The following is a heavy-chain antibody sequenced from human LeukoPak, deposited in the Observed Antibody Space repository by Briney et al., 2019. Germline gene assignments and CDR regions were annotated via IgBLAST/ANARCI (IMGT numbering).Heavy chain of an antibody. J-gene: IGHJ4*02. CDR1: GFTFSSYS. CDR2: ISGSGGST. CDR3: AKETLLVLASKHFDY. Sequence: GGSLRLSCAASGFTFSSYSMNWVRQAPGKGLEWVSAISGSGGSTYYAGSVKGRFTISRDNSKNTLYLQMNSLRAEDTAVYYCAKETLLVLASKHFDYWGQGTLVTVSS. V-gene: IGHV3-23*01. D-gene: IGHD6-13*01.